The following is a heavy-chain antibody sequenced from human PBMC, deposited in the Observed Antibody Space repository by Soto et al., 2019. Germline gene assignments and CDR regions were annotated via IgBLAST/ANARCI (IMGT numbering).Heavy chain of an antibody. CDR3: ARSQDSSGYWNNCFDP. J-gene: IGHJ5*02. CDR1: GDTFSTYT. CDR2: IIPIFGTA. V-gene: IGHV1-69*01. Sequence: QVQLVQSGAEVKKPGSSVKVSCKASGDTFSTYTITWVRQAPGQGLEWMGGIIPIFGTANYPQKFQGRVTITADESMSTAYMEMSSLRSEDTAVYYCARSQDSSGYWNNCFDPWGQGTLVTVSS. D-gene: IGHD3-22*01.